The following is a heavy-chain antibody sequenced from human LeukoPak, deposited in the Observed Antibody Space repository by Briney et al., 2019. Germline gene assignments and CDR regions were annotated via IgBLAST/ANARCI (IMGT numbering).Heavy chain of an antibody. J-gene: IGHJ4*02. CDR3: AREGSSRAFGY. CDR1: GFTFSSYG. V-gene: IGHV3-30*03. Sequence: PGGSLRLSCAASGFTFSSYGMHWVRQAPGKGLEWVAVISYDGSNKYYADSVKGRFTISRDNSKNTLYLQMNSLRAEDTAVYYCAREGSSRAFGYWGQGTLVTVSS. CDR2: ISYDGSNK. D-gene: IGHD6-13*01.